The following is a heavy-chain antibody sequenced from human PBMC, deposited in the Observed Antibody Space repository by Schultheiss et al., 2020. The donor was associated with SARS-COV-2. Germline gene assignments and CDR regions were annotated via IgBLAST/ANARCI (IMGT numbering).Heavy chain of an antibody. CDR2: IWYDGNNK. J-gene: IGHJ4*02. D-gene: IGHD4/OR15-4a*01. CDR1: GFTFSRYG. Sequence: SCAASGFTFSRYGMHWVRQAPGKGLEWVAVIWYDGNNKYYADSVKGRFTISRDNSRNTLYLQMNYLRAEDTALYYCARDLTNYADYWGPGTLVTVSS. CDR3: ARDLTNYADY. V-gene: IGHV3-33*01.